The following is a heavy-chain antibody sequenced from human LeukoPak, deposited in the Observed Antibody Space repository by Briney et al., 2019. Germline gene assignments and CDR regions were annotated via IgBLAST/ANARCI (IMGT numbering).Heavy chain of an antibody. CDR1: GFTFSTSG. J-gene: IGHJ4*02. CDR2: ISGSGGST. V-gene: IGHV3-23*01. D-gene: IGHD5-24*01. CDR3: AKWARDGYNLGLDY. Sequence: GGSLRLSCAASGFTFSTSGMHWVRQAPGKGLEWVSAISGSGGSTYYADSVKGRFTISRDNSKNTLYLQMKSLRAEDTAVYYCAKWARDGYNLGLDYWGQGTLVTVS.